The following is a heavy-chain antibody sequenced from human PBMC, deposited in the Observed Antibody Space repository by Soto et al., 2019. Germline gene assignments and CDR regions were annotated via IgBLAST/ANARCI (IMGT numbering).Heavy chain of an antibody. CDR1: GYSFTSYW. J-gene: IGHJ6*02. CDR3: ARSITGTTYYYYGMDV. D-gene: IGHD1-7*01. Sequence: GESLKISCKGSGYSFTSYWISWVRQMPGKGLEWMGRIDPSDSYTNYSPSFQGHVTISADKSISTAYLQWSSLKASDTAMYYCARSITGTTYYYYGMDVWGQGTTVTVSS. V-gene: IGHV5-10-1*01. CDR2: IDPSDSYT.